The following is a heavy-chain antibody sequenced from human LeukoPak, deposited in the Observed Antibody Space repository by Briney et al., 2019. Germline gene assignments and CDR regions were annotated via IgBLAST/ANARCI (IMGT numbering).Heavy chain of an antibody. J-gene: IGHJ3*02. CDR1: GYTFTSYY. Sequence: ASVKVSCKASGYTFTSYYMHWVRQAPGQGLEWMGIINPSGGSTSYAQKFQGRVTMTRDTSTSTVYMELSSLRSEDTAVYYCARDRFLDNYGDYSDAFDIWGQGTMVTVSS. V-gene: IGHV1-46*01. D-gene: IGHD4-17*01. CDR3: ARDRFLDNYGDYSDAFDI. CDR2: INPSGGST.